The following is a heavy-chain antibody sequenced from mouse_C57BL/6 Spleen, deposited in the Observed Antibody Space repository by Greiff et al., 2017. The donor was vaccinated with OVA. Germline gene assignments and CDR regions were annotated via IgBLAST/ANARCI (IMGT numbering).Heavy chain of an antibody. Sequence: QVQLQQPGAELVRPGSSVKLSCKASGYTFTSYWMHWVKQRPIQGLEWIGNIDPSDSETHYNQKFKDKATLTVDKSSSTAYMQLSSLTSEDSAVYYCARSGTTVVAGNYCDYWGQGTTLTVSS. J-gene: IGHJ2*01. CDR1: GYTFTSYW. CDR2: IDPSDSET. V-gene: IGHV1-52*01. CDR3: ARSGTTVVAGNYCDY. D-gene: IGHD1-1*01.